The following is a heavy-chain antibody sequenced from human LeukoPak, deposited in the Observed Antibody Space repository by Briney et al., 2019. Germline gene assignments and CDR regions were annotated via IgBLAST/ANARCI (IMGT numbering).Heavy chain of an antibody. CDR3: AKDRIPYYYDSSGLTDAFDI. CDR1: GFTFSSYG. CDR2: ISGSGGST. Sequence: LPGGSLRLSCAVSGFTFSSYGMSWVRQAPGKGLEWVSAISGSGGSTYYADSVKGRFTISRDNSKNTLYLQMNSLRAEDTAVYYCAKDRIPYYYDSSGLTDAFDIWGQGTMVTVSS. D-gene: IGHD3-22*01. V-gene: IGHV3-23*01. J-gene: IGHJ3*02.